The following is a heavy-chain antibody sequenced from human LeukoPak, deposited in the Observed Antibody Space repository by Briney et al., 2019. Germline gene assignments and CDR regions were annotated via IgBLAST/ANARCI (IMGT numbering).Heavy chain of an antibody. CDR1: GFTFSSYW. CDR3: ATSSGYYLDFDY. V-gene: IGHV3-74*01. J-gene: IGHJ4*02. CDR2: INSDGSST. Sequence: PGGSLRLSCAASGFTFSSYWMHWVRQAPGKGLVWVSRINSDGSSTSYADSVKGRFPISRDNAKNTLYLQMNSLRAEDTAVYYCATSSGYYLDFDYWGQGTLVTVSS. D-gene: IGHD3-22*01.